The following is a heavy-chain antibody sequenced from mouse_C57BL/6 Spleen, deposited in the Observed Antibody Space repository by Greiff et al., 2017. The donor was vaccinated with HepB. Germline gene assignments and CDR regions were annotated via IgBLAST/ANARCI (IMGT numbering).Heavy chain of an antibody. CDR2: IDPEDGAT. Sequence: VQLQQSGAELVKPGASVKLSCTASGFNIKDYYMHWVKQRTEQGLEWIGRIDPEDGATKYAPKFQGKATITAYTSDNTAYLQRISLTSEDTAVYYCARRGYGSPMDYWGQGTSVTVSS. D-gene: IGHD1-1*01. V-gene: IGHV14-2*01. CDR3: ARRGYGSPMDY. J-gene: IGHJ4*01. CDR1: GFNIKDYY.